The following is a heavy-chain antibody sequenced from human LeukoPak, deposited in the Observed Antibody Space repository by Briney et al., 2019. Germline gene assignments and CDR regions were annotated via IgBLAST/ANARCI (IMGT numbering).Heavy chain of an antibody. D-gene: IGHD3-9*01. CDR3: ARADYDILRGNWFDP. V-gene: IGHV4-30-2*01. CDR1: GVSISSGDYY. Sequence: PSETLSLTCTVSGVSISSGDYYWSWIRQPPGKGLEWIGYIYHSGSTYYNPSLKSRVTISVDRSKNQFSLKLNSVTAADTAVYYCARADYDILRGNWFDPWGQGTLVTVSS. CDR2: IYHSGST. J-gene: IGHJ5*02.